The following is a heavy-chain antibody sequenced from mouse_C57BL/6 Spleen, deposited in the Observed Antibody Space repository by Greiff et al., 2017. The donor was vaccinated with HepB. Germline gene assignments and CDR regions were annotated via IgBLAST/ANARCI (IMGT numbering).Heavy chain of an antibody. J-gene: IGHJ4*01. Sequence: EVQLQQSGAELVKPGASVKLSCTASGFNIKDYYMHWVKQRTEQGLEWIGRIDPEDGETKYAPKFQGKATITADTSSNTAYLQLSSLPSEDTAVYYCARHRDGSYGNYAMDYWGQGTSVTVSS. CDR1: GFNIKDYY. CDR3: ARHRDGSYGNYAMDY. D-gene: IGHD1-1*02. V-gene: IGHV14-2*01. CDR2: IDPEDGET.